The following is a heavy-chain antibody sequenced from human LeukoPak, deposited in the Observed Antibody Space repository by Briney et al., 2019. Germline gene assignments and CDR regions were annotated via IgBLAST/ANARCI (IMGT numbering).Heavy chain of an antibody. CDR1: GYTFNTYA. D-gene: IGHD6-13*01. J-gene: IGHJ4*02. V-gene: IGHV7-4-1*02. CDR3: ATSPGIAAPSGYYFDH. CDR2: INTNTGNP. Sequence: ASVKVCCKASGYTFNTYAMNWVRQAPGQGPEWMGWINTNTGNPTYAQGFTGRFVFSLDTSVSTAYLQISSLKAEDTAVYYCATSPGIAAPSGYYFDHWGQGTLVTVSS.